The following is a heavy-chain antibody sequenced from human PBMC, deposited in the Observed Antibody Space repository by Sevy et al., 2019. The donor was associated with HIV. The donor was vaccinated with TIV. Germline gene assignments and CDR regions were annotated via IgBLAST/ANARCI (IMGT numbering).Heavy chain of an antibody. Sequence: GGSLRLSCAASGFTFSSYSMNWVRQAPGKGLEWVSSISSSSSYMYYPDSVKGRFTISRDNAKNSLYLQMNSLRVEDTAVYYCARDLISGSYGGWFDPWGQGTLVTVSS. CDR2: ISSSSSYM. D-gene: IGHD1-26*01. J-gene: IGHJ5*02. CDR3: ARDLISGSYGGWFDP. CDR1: GFTFSSYS. V-gene: IGHV3-21*01.